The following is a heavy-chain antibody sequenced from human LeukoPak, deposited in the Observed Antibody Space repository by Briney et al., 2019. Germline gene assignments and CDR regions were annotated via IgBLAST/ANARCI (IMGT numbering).Heavy chain of an antibody. CDR1: GFTFSSYG. CDR2: ISYDGSNK. CDR3: ARDGEGYSSSWLRYFDY. J-gene: IGHJ4*02. V-gene: IGHV3-30*19. D-gene: IGHD6-13*01. Sequence: PGGSLRLSCAASGFTFSSYGMHWVRQAPGKGLEWVAVISYDGSNKYYADSVKGRFTISRDNSKNTLYLQMNSLRAEDTAVYYCARDGEGYSSSWLRYFDYWGQGTLVTVSS.